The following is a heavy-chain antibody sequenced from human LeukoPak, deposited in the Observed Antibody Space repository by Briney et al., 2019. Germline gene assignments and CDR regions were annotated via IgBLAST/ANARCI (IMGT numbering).Heavy chain of an antibody. CDR1: GYTFTNYY. Sequence: GASVKVSCKASGYTFTNYYMHWVRQAPGQGLEWMGIINPSGGSTSYAQKFQGRVTMTRDMSTSTVYMELSSLRSEDTAVYYCARAGIQLWLFDYWGQGTLVTVSS. D-gene: IGHD5-18*01. CDR3: ARAGIQLWLFDY. CDR2: INPSGGST. V-gene: IGHV1-46*01. J-gene: IGHJ4*02.